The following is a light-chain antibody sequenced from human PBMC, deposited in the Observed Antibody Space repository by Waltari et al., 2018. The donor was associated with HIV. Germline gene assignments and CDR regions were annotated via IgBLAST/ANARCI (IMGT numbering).Light chain of an antibody. J-gene: IGLJ2*01. CDR1: IEIVTSSHH. CDR2: DAS. CDR3: LLSVGGGHGA. V-gene: IGLV7-46*01. Sequence: QAVVTQVPSLTVSPGETVTLTCGSTIEIVTSSHHPYWFQTKPGQAPGTLISDASRRNAWTPALFAGALVGGEAALTLSGGQPEDDAEYYCLLSVGGGHGAFGGGTKLTVL.